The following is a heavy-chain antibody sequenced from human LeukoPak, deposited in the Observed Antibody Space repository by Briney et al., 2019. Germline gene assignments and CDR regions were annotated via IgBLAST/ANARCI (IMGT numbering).Heavy chain of an antibody. CDR2: IYYSGST. CDR1: GGSISSSSYY. J-gene: IGHJ4*02. V-gene: IGHV4-39*01. CDR3: ARHLRGGYYQVFDY. D-gene: IGHD3-22*01. Sequence: SETLSLTCTVSGGSISSSSYYWGWIRQPPGKGLEWIGSIYYSGSTYYNPSLKSRVTISVDTSKNRFSLKLSSVTAADTAVYYCARHLRGGYYQVFDYWGQGTLVTVSS.